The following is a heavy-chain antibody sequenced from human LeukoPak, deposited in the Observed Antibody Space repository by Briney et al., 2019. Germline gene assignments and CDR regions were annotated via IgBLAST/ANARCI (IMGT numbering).Heavy chain of an antibody. Sequence: PSETLSLTCSVSGAYMSSNYWSWLRQPPGKGLEWIGYIYYSGNAAYNPSLSGRVTISVDTSTSQVFLKLTSVTAADTAVYYCARVGLSNSWYFDYWGQGTLVTVSS. D-gene: IGHD6-13*01. CDR1: GAYMSSNY. CDR3: ARVGLSNSWYFDY. J-gene: IGHJ4*02. V-gene: IGHV4-59*01. CDR2: IYYSGNA.